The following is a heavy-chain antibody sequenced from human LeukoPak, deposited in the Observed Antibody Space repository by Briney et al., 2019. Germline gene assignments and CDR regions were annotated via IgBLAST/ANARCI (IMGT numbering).Heavy chain of an antibody. D-gene: IGHD2-15*01. CDR1: GYTFTSYG. V-gene: IGHV1-18*04. CDR3: ARSAIYCSGGSCHLQH. J-gene: IGHJ1*01. CDR2: ISVYNGNT. Sequence: ASVKVSCKASGYTFTSYGISWVRQAPGQGLEWMGWISVYNGNTNYAQKLQGRVTMTTDTSTSTAYMELRSLRSDDTAVYYCARSAIYCSGGSCHLQHWGQGTLVTVSS.